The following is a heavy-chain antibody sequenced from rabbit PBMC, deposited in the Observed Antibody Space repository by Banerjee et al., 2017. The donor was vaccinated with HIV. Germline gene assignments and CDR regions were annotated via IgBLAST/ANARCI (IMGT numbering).Heavy chain of an antibody. V-gene: IGHV1S7*01. CDR1: GFDFSSYY. J-gene: IGHJ4*01. CDR3: VRAGVYAGSSSYTGFDFNL. D-gene: IGHD8-1*01. Sequence: QLKETGGGQVQPGGSLTLSCKASGFDFSSYYMSWVRQAPGKGLEWIGIIFVGKGNTNYASWVNGRFTISRENTQNTVDLQMNSLTAADTATYFCVRAGVYAGSSSYTGFDFNLWGPGTLVTVS. CDR2: IFVGKGNT.